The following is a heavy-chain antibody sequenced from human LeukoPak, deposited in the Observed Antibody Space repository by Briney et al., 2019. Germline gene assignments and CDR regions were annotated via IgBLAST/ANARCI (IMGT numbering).Heavy chain of an antibody. V-gene: IGHV1-69*13. D-gene: IGHD3-3*01. CDR2: IIPIFGTA. CDR3: ATDYDFWSGYNFDY. Sequence: ASVKVSCKASGGTFSSYAISWVRQAPGQGLEWMGGIIPIFGTANYAQKFQGRVTITADESTSTAYMELSSLRSEDTAVYYCATDYDFWSGYNFDYWGQGTLVTVSS. CDR1: GGTFSSYA. J-gene: IGHJ4*02.